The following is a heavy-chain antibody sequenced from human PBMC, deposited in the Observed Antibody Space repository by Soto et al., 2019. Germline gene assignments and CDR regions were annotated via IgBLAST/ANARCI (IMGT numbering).Heavy chain of an antibody. J-gene: IGHJ4*02. V-gene: IGHV3-48*03. CDR3: VRDPNYDGSFDC. CDR2: ISSSGGIM. D-gene: IGHD5-12*01. Sequence: GGALGLSSEDTGFTFSTYEMNWIRQAPGKGLEWVAYISSSGGIMYYADSVKGRFTVSRDNAKNSMYLQLNSLRADDTAVYYCVRDPNYDGSFDCWGQGTLVPV. CDR1: GFTFSTYE.